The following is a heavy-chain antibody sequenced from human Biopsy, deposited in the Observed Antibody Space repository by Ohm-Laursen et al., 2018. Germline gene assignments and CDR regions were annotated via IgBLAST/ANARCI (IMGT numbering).Heavy chain of an antibody. CDR3: ARATNSTGWPYYYFYGMDV. V-gene: IGHV4-59*01. J-gene: IGHJ6*02. CDR2: INHSGRT. CDR1: GGSIGSDY. D-gene: IGHD2/OR15-2a*01. Sequence: SETLSLTCTVSGGSIGSDYWSWIWQTPGKGLEWIGEINHSGRTNYNPSLKSRVTISVDTSKNQFSLRLNSVTVADTAVYYCARATNSTGWPYYYFYGMDVWGQGTTVTVSS.